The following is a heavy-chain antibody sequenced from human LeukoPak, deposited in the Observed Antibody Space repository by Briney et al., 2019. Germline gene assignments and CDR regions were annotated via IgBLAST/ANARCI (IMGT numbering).Heavy chain of an antibody. Sequence: ASVKVSCKASGYTFTSYGISWVRQAPGQGLEWMGWISAYNGNTNYAQKLQGRVTMTTDTSTSTAYMELRSLRSDDTAVYYCARAPASYYYGSGSYPPFDSWGQGTLVTVSS. J-gene: IGHJ4*02. V-gene: IGHV1-18*01. CDR2: ISAYNGNT. CDR1: GYTFTSYG. D-gene: IGHD3-10*01. CDR3: ARAPASYYYGSGSYPPFDS.